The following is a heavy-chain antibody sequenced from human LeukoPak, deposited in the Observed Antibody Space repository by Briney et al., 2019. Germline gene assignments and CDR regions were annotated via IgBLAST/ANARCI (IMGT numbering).Heavy chain of an antibody. Sequence: GGSLRLSCAASGFTFSSYAMHWVRQAPGKGLEWVSSISSSSSYIYYADSVKGRFTISRDNAKNSLYLQMNSLRAEDTAVYYCARDNYYYDSSGYYHFDYWGQGTLVTVSS. V-gene: IGHV3-21*01. CDR1: GFTFSSYA. CDR2: ISSSSSYI. J-gene: IGHJ4*02. CDR3: ARDNYYYDSSGYYHFDY. D-gene: IGHD3-22*01.